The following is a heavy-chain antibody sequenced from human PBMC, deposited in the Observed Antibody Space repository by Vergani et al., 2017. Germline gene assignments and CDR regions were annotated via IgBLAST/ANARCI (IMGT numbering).Heavy chain of an antibody. CDR2: INNNGGST. Sequence: QLLESGGGLIQPGGSLRLSCAASGFTFNSYAMTWVRQAPGEGLEWVSGINNNGGSTYYADSVKGRFTISRDNTKNTLYLQMTALRAEDEATYYCSKVCGSTSCPYWGGAFDVWGHGTMVTVSS. J-gene: IGHJ3*01. D-gene: IGHD2-2*01. CDR3: SKVCGSTSCPYWGGAFDV. CDR1: GFTFNSYA. V-gene: IGHV3-23*01.